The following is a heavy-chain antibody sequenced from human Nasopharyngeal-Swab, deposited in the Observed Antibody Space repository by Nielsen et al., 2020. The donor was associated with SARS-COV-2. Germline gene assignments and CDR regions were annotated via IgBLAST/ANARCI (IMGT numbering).Heavy chain of an antibody. CDR3: ARRGNSYGGNWFDS. D-gene: IGHD2/OR15-2a*01. Sequence: SETLSLTCTVPGGSISGYYWSWIRQPPGKGLEWIGHIFYSGSTTYNPSLRSRVTISLDTSKNQFSLRLSSVTAADTAVYFCARRGNSYGGNWFDSWGLGSLVVVSS. J-gene: IGHJ5*01. V-gene: IGHV4-59*01. CDR2: IFYSGST. CDR1: GGSISGYY.